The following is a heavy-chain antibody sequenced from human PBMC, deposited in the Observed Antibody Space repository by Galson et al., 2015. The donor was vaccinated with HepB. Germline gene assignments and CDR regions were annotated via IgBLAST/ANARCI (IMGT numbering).Heavy chain of an antibody. CDR2: INPSGGST. CDR3: ARAGSHIVVVPAANGWFDP. Sequence: SVKVSCKASGYTFTSYYMHWVRQAPGQGLEWMGIINPSGGSTSYAQKFQGRVTMTRDTSTSTVYMEPSSLRSEDTAAYYCARAGSHIVVVPAANGWFDPWGQGTLVTVSS. V-gene: IGHV1-46*01. D-gene: IGHD2-2*01. CDR1: GYTFTSYY. J-gene: IGHJ5*02.